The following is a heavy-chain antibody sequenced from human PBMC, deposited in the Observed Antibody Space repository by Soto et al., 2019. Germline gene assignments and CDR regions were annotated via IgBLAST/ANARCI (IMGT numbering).Heavy chain of an antibody. J-gene: IGHJ6*01. V-gene: IGHV1-2*02. D-gene: IGHD5-12*01. Sequence: GGSVKVSFKASGYTFTGYYMHWVRQAPGQGLEWMGWINPNSGGTNYAQKFQGRVTMTRDTSISTAYMELSRLRSDDTAVYYCAREVATIFGYYYGMDVWGQGTTVTVSS. CDR2: INPNSGGT. CDR3: AREVATIFGYYYGMDV. CDR1: GYTFTGYY.